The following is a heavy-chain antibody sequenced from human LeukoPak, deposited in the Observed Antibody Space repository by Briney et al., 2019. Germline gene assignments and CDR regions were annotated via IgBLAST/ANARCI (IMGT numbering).Heavy chain of an antibody. V-gene: IGHV1-24*01. CDR1: GYTLTELS. CDR2: FDPEDGET. J-gene: IGHJ5*02. CDR3: ATCIMITFGGVIVIERGFDP. Sequence: ASVNVSCKVSGYTLTELSMHWVRQAPGKGLEWMGGFDPEDGETIYAQKFQGRVTMTEDTSTDTACMELSSLRSEDTAVYYCATCIMITFGGVIVIERGFDPWGQGTLVTVSS. D-gene: IGHD3-16*02.